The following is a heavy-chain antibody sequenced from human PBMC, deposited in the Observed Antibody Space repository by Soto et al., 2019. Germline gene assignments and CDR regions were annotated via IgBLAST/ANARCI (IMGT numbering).Heavy chain of an antibody. D-gene: IGHD2-21*01. Sequence: EVQLVESGGDFVQPGGSLRLSCEASGFTFSAFWMHWVRHVPGEGLMWISRTNKDGASSEYADSVKGRVSVSRDNAKNTMFLHMTGLRAEDTAVYYCARDDLRRNEALDIWGQGTVVTVSS. CDR3: ARDDLRRNEALDI. J-gene: IGHJ3*02. CDR1: GFTFSAFW. V-gene: IGHV3-74*01. CDR2: TNKDGASS.